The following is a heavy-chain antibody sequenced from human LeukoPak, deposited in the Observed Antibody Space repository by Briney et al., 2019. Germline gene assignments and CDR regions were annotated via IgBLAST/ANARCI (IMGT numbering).Heavy chain of an antibody. Sequence: GGSLRLSCAASGLTFSSYSLNWVRQAPGEGLEWVSSISSDSSYIYYADSVKGRFSISRDNAKNSLSLQMNSLRVEDTAVYYCMRDLRNYCDTSTYNPYWGQGTLVTVSS. J-gene: IGHJ4*02. CDR1: GLTFSSYS. CDR2: ISSDSSYI. V-gene: IGHV3-21*01. D-gene: IGHD3-22*01. CDR3: MRDLRNYCDTSTYNPY.